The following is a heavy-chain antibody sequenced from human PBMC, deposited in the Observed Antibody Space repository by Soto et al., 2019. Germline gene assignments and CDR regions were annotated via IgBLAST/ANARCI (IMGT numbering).Heavy chain of an antibody. J-gene: IGHJ6*02. CDR2: ISYDGSNK. D-gene: IGHD2-21*02. CDR1: GFTFSSYA. V-gene: IGHV3-30-3*01. Sequence: LRLSCAASGFTFSSYAMHWVRQAPGKGLEWVAVISYDGSNKYYADSVKGRFTISRDNSKNTLYLQMNSLRAEDTAVYYCAREVAYCGGDCYPYYYYYYYGMDVWGQGTTVTVSS. CDR3: AREVAYCGGDCYPYYYYYYYGMDV.